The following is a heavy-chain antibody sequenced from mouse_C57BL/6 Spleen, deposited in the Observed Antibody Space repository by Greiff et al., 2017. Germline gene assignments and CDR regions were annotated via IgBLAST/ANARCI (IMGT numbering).Heavy chain of an antibody. V-gene: IGHV3-6*01. J-gene: IGHJ4*01. CDR2: ISDDGSN. D-gene: IGHD2-14*01. Sequence: EVQLQQSGPGLVNPSQSLSLTCSVTGYSITSGYYWNWIRQFPGNKLEWMGYISDDGSNNYNPSPKNRISITRDTSKNQFFLKLNSVTTEDTATYYCARDRGYGYDIGTSYYAMDYWGQGTSVTVSS. CDR3: ARDRGYGYDIGTSYYAMDY. CDR1: GYSITSGYY.